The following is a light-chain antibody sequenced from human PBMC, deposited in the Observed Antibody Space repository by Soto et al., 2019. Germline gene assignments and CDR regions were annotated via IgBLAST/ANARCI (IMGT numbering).Light chain of an antibody. CDR2: AAS. CDR1: QGISSY. V-gene: IGKV1-9*01. CDR3: QQLNSYPRT. J-gene: IGKJ4*01. Sequence: DIQLTQSPSFLSASVGDRVTITCRASQGISSYLAWCQQKPGKAPKLLIYAASTLQSGVPSRFSGSGSGTEFTLTISSLQPEAFATYYCQQLNSYPRTFGGATKVDIK.